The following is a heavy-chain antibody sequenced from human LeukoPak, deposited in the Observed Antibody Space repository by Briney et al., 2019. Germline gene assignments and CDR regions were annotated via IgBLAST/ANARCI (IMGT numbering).Heavy chain of an antibody. J-gene: IGHJ4*02. CDR1: XXXXXXXYX. Sequence: SXXXXXXXYXWGWIRQPPGKGXXXVGSIYHSGSTXXNPSLKSRVTISVDTXKKQFSLKVSTVTAGDTGVYYCXXXXXXXXXXXYWGQGTLVTVSS. V-gene: IGHV4-38-2*01. CDR3: XXXXXXXXXXXY. CDR2: IYHSGST.